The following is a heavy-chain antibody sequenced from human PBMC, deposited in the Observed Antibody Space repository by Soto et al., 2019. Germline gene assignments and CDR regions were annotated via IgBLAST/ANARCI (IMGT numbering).Heavy chain of an antibody. D-gene: IGHD1-1*01. CDR3: ASLQVPGKFDY. CDR1: GGSISSSNYY. V-gene: IGHV4-39*01. Sequence: QLQLQESGPGLVKPSETLSLISIVSGGSISSSNYYWAWVRQPPGKGLEWIGNIYYDGNTYYHPSFTSRLTVSVDTAKNQFSLKLGSLTAADTAIYYCASLQVPGKFDYWGQGTLVTVSS. CDR2: IYYDGNT. J-gene: IGHJ4*02.